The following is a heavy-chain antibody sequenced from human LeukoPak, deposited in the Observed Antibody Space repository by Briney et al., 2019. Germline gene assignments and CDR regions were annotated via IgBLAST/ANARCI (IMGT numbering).Heavy chain of an antibody. D-gene: IGHD1-20*01. J-gene: IGHJ4*02. Sequence: GGSLRLSCAASGFTSDDYAMHWVRQAPGKGLEWVSGISWNSGSIGYADSVKGRFTISRDNAKNSLYLQMNSLRAEDMALYYCAKDIGSELTGADYWGQGTLVTVSS. CDR3: AKDIGSELTGADY. CDR1: GFTSDDYA. CDR2: ISWNSGSI. V-gene: IGHV3-9*02.